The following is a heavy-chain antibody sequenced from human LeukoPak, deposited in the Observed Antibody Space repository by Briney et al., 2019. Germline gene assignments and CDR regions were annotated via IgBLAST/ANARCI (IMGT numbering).Heavy chain of an antibody. J-gene: IGHJ4*02. Sequence: SGGSLRLSCAASGFTFGRFWMTWVRQAPGKGLEWVANIKPDGTKKTYADSVKGRFIISRDNAKNSLYLQMNSLRADDTAVYYCATAPAAADSWWGQGTLVAVSS. CDR1: GFTFGRFW. CDR2: IKPDGTKK. V-gene: IGHV3-7*01. CDR3: ATAPAAADSW. D-gene: IGHD6-13*01.